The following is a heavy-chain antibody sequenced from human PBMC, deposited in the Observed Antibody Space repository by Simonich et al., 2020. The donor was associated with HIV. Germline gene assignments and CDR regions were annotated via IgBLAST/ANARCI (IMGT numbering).Heavy chain of an antibody. CDR3: AKDRYSSSSGSFDY. Sequence: EVQLVESGGGLVQPGRSLRLSCAASGFTFDDYAMHWVRQARGRGREWVSGISWNSGSIGYADSVKGRFTISRDNAKNSLYLQMNSLRAEDMALYYCAKDRYSSSSGSFDYWGQGTLVTVSS. D-gene: IGHD6-6*01. CDR2: ISWNSGSI. CDR1: GFTFDDYA. V-gene: IGHV3-9*03. J-gene: IGHJ4*02.